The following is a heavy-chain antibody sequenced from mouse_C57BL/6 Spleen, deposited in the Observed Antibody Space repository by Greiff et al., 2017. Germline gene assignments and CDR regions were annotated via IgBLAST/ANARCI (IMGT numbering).Heavy chain of an antibody. D-gene: IGHD1-1*01. V-gene: IGHV1-9*01. Sequence: VQLQQSGAELMKPGASVKLSCKATGYTFTGYWIAWVKQRPGHGLEWIGEILPGSGSTNYNEKFKGKATFTADTSSNTAYMQLSSLTTEDSAIYYCARSTSITTVVYWYFDVWGTGTTVTVSS. CDR2: ILPGSGST. J-gene: IGHJ1*03. CDR1: GYTFTGYW. CDR3: ARSTSITTVVYWYFDV.